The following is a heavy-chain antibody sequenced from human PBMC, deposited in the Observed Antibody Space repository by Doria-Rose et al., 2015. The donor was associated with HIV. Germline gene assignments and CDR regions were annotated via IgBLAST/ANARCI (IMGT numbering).Heavy chain of an antibody. J-gene: IGHJ6*03. CDR3: AKEAHYYMDV. CDR2: IWYDGSNK. CDR1: GFTFSTYG. Sequence: LRLSCAASGFTFSTYGMHWVRQAPDKGLEWVAVIWYDGSNKYYADSVKGRFTISRDNSKNTLYLQMNSLRAEDTAVYYCAKEAHYYMDVWGKGTTVTVSS. V-gene: IGHV3-33*03.